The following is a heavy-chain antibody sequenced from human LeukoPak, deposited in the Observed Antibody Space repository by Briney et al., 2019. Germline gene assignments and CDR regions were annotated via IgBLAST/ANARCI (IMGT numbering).Heavy chain of an antibody. V-gene: IGHV1-69*06. CDR3: AFGNDYSYYQPYDY. Sequence: RASVKVSCKASGGTFSNYAISWVRQAPGQGLEWMGGIIPIFGTANYAQKFQGRVTIPADKSTSTAYMELSNLRSEDTAVYYCAFGNDYSYYQPYDYWGQGTLVTVSS. D-gene: IGHD4-11*01. J-gene: IGHJ4*02. CDR1: GGTFSNYA. CDR2: IIPIFGTA.